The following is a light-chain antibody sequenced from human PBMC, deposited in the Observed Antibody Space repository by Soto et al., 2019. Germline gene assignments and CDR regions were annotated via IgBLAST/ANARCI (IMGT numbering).Light chain of an antibody. CDR3: SSFTTTSTYV. J-gene: IGLJ1*01. CDR1: SSDVGGFDY. V-gene: IGLV2-14*01. CDR2: EVT. Sequence: ALTQPASVSGSPGQSITISCTGTSSDVGGFDYVSWYQHLPGKAPKLIIYEVTNRPSGVSHRFSGSKSAYTASLTISGLQAEDEADYYCSSFTTTSTYVFGTGTKLTVL.